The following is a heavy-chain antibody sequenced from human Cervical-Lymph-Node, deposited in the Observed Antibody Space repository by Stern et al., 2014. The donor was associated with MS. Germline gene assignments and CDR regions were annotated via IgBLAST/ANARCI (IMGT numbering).Heavy chain of an antibody. Sequence: QVQLVESGGGVVQPGRSLRLSCVASGFTFSSYGAHWVRPAPGKGLEWVTAISFDGSSKYYVDSVKGRFTISRDNAKNTLYLQMNSLRADDTAVYYCAKGRVAVPGTGPVRPLFDYWGQGALVTVSS. V-gene: IGHV3-30*18. CDR3: AKGRVAVPGTGPVRPLFDY. CDR2: ISFDGSSK. D-gene: IGHD6-19*01. CDR1: GFTFSSYG. J-gene: IGHJ4*02.